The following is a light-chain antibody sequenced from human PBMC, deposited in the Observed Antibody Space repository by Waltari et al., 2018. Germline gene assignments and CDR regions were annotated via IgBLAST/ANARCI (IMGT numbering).Light chain of an antibody. J-gene: IGKJ2*01. V-gene: IGKV3-15*01. CDR2: GAS. CDR1: QSVRNN. Sequence: ETVMIQSPATLSVSPGERVTLDCSASQSVRNNVAWYQQTFGQAPRPLIYGASSRSPGVPPRFGGSWSGTEFTLTITSLQSEDFAVYYCQQYNEWPYTFGQGTKLEI. CDR3: QQYNEWPYT.